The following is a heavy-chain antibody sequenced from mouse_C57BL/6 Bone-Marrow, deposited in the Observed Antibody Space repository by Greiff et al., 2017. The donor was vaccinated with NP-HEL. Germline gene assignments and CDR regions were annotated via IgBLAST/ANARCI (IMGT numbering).Heavy chain of an antibody. CDR1: GYSITSDY. CDR2: ISYSGST. Sequence: DVKLQESGPGLAKPSQTLSLTCSVTGYSITSDYWNWIRKFPGNKLEYMGYISYSGSTYYNQSLKSRISITRDTSKNQYYLQLNSVTTEDTATYYCARSPLWLRRNYYAMDYWGQGTSVTVSS. J-gene: IGHJ4*01. D-gene: IGHD2-2*01. V-gene: IGHV3-8*01. CDR3: ARSPLWLRRNYYAMDY.